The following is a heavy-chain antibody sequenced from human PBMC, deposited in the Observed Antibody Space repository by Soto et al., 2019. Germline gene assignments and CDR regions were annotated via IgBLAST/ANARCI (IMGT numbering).Heavy chain of an antibody. J-gene: IGHJ4*02. D-gene: IGHD3-10*01. CDR2: VSSSSSYI. V-gene: IGHV3-21*01. Sequence: EVQLVESGGGLVKPGGSLRLSCAASGFTFSGHTINWVRQAPGKGLEWVSSVSSSSSYIYYADSVKGRFTVSRDNAEKSLYLQMNSLRAEYTAMDYWARCMGFDGSGYAFFDSWGQGTLVTVSS. CDR3: ARCMGFDGSGYAFFDS. CDR1: GFTFSGHT.